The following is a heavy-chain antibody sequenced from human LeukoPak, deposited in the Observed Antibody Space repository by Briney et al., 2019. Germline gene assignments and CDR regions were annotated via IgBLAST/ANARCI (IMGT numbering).Heavy chain of an antibody. V-gene: IGHV3-30*18. Sequence: GGSLRLSCAASGFTFSSYDMHWVRQAPGRGLEWVAIILSDGNDKYYADSVKGRFTISRDNSKDTLDLQMNSLRAEDTAVYYCAKDRTSTWSWDYWGQGTLVIVSS. J-gene: IGHJ4*02. CDR1: GFTFSSYD. CDR2: ILSDGNDK. D-gene: IGHD6-13*01. CDR3: AKDRTSTWSWDY.